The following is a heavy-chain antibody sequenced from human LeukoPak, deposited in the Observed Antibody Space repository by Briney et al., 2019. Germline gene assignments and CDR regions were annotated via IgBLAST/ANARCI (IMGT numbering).Heavy chain of an antibody. V-gene: IGHV3-23*01. Sequence: PGASLRLSCAASGFTFSSYAMSWVRQAPGKGLEWVSAISGSGGSTYYADSVKGRFTISRDNSKNTLYLQMNSLRAEDTAVYYCAKESPNNIVVVTAIPWFDPWGRGTLVTVSS. CDR3: AKESPNNIVVVTAIPWFDP. J-gene: IGHJ5*02. D-gene: IGHD2-21*02. CDR2: ISGSGGST. CDR1: GFTFSSYA.